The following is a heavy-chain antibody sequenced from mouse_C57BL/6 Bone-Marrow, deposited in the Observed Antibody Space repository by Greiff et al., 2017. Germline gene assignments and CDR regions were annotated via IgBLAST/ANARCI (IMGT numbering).Heavy chain of an antibody. D-gene: IGHD2-10*01. V-gene: IGHV14-3*01. CDR1: GFNIKNTY. J-gene: IGHJ2*01. CDR2: IDPAHGNT. Sequence: VQLQQSVAELVRPGASVKLSCTASGFNIKNTYMHWVKQRPEQGLEWIGRIDPAHGNTKHAPKFQGKATITADTSSNTSYLQLRSRTSEVTAIYYCAKGILLWPHWRQGTTLPVSS. CDR3: AKGILLWPH.